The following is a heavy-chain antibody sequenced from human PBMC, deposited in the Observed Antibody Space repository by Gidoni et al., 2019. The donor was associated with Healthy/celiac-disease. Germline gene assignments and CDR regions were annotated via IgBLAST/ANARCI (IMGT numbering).Heavy chain of an antibody. V-gene: IGHV3-64D*09. J-gene: IGHJ4*02. CDR3: VKESLLWFGEQGYYFDY. Sequence: ESGGGLVQPGGSLRLSCSASGFTFSSYAMHWVRQAPGKGLEYVSAIISNGGSTYYADSVKGRFTISRDNSKNTLYLQMSSLRAEDTAVYYCVKESLLWFGEQGYYFDYWGQGTLVTVSS. D-gene: IGHD3-10*01. CDR2: IISNGGST. CDR1: GFTFSSYA.